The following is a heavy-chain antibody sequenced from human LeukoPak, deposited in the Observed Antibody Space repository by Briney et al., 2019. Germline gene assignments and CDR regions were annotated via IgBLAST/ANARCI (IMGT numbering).Heavy chain of an antibody. Sequence: GGSLRLSCAASGFTFSSYWMSWVRQAPGKGLEWVANIKQDGSEKYYVDSVKGRFTISRDNAKNSLYLQMNSLRAEDTAVYYCARAPLLDISSYDYWGQGTLVTVSS. J-gene: IGHJ4*02. CDR2: IKQDGSEK. CDR1: GFTFSSYW. CDR3: ARAPLLDISSYDY. V-gene: IGHV3-7*01. D-gene: IGHD6-13*01.